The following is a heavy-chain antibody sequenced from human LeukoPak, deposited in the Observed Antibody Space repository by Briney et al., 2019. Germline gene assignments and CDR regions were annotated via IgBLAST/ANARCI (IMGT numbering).Heavy chain of an antibody. CDR2: IYYSGST. V-gene: IGHV4-59*01. CDR1: GGSISSYY. D-gene: IGHD1-26*01. CDR3: ARDGNGRLRGAFDI. J-gene: IGHJ3*02. Sequence: SETLSLTCTVSGGSISSYYWSWIRQPPGKGLEWIAYIYYSGSTNYNPSLKSRVTISVDTSKNQFSLKLSSVTAADTAVYYCARDGNGRLRGAFDIWGQGTMVTVSS.